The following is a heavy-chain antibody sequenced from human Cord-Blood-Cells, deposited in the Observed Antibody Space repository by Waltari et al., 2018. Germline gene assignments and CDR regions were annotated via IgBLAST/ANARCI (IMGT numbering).Heavy chain of an antibody. CDR1: GGSISSSSYY. D-gene: IGHD6-6*01. J-gene: IGHJ2*01. Sequence: QLQLQESGPGLVKPSETLSLTCTVSGGSISSSSYYWGWIRQPPGKGLEWIGSIYYSGSTYYNPSLKSRVTISVDTSKNQFSLKLSSVTAADTAVYYCARHWEQLVYWYFDLWGRGTLVTVSS. CDR3: ARHWEQLVYWYFDL. V-gene: IGHV4-39*01. CDR2: IYYSGST.